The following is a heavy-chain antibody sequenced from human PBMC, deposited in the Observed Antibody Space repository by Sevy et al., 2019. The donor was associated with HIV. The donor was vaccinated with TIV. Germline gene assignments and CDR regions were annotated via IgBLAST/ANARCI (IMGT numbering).Heavy chain of an antibody. D-gene: IGHD1-1*01. V-gene: IGHV3-23*01. CDR2: ISGSGGST. CDR1: GFTFSSYA. CDR3: AKDGKKRSATGDFDC. J-gene: IGHJ4*02. Sequence: GGFLRLSCAASGFTFSSYAMRWVRQAPGKGLEWVSGISGSGGSTYYADSVKGRFTISRDNSKNTLYMQMNSLRAEDTAVYYCAKDGKKRSATGDFDCWGQGTLVTVSS.